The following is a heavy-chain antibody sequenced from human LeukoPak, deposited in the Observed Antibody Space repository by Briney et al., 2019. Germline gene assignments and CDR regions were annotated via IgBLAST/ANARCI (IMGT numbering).Heavy chain of an antibody. V-gene: IGHV4-34*01. Sequence: SETLSLTCAVYGGSFSGYYWSWIRQPPGKGLEWIGEINHSGSTNYNPSLKSRVTISVDTSKNQFSLKLSSVTAADTAVYYCARGRFEYSSSSLTGYWGQGTLVTVPS. CDR1: GGSFSGYY. CDR3: ARGRFEYSSSSLTGY. D-gene: IGHD6-6*01. J-gene: IGHJ4*02. CDR2: INHSGST.